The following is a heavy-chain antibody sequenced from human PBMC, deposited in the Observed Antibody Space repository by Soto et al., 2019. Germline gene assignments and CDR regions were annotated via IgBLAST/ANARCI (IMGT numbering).Heavy chain of an antibody. CDR3: ARRYYYDSSGYYYYDY. CDR2: IIRIFGTA. J-gene: IGHJ4*02. D-gene: IGHD3-22*01. Sequence: QVQLVQSGAEVKKPGSSVKVSGKASGGTFSSYAISWVRQAPGQGLEWMGGIIRIFGTANYAQKFQGRVTITADESTSTAYMEPSSLRSEDTAVYYCARRYYYDSSGYYYYDYWGQGPLVTVSS. CDR1: GGTFSSYA. V-gene: IGHV1-69*01.